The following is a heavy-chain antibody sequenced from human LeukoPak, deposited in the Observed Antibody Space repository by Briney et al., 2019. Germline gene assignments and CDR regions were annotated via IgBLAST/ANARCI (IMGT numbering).Heavy chain of an antibody. CDR2: FDPEDGET. V-gene: IGHV1-24*01. Sequence: ASVKVSCKVSGYTLTELSMHWVRQAPGKGLEGMGGFDPEDGETIYAQKFQGRVTMTEDTSIDTAYMELSSLRSEDTAVYYCATSIAAPRAFDYWGQGTLVTVSP. D-gene: IGHD6-6*01. CDR3: ATSIAAPRAFDY. CDR1: GYTLTELS. J-gene: IGHJ4*02.